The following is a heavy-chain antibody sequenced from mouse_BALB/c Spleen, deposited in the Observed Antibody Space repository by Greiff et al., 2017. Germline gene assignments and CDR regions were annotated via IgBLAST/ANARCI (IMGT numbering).Heavy chain of an antibody. J-gene: IGHJ1*01. CDR1: GDSITSGY. CDR2: ISYSGST. V-gene: IGHV3-8*02. CDR3: ARWGDYGYWYFDV. D-gene: IGHD1-1*01. Sequence: EVKVEESGPSLVKPSQTLSLTCSVTGDSITSGYWNWIRKFPGNKLEYMGYISYSGSTYYNPSLKSRISITRDTSKNQYYLQLNSVTTEDTATYYCARWGDYGYWYFDVWGAGTTVTVSS.